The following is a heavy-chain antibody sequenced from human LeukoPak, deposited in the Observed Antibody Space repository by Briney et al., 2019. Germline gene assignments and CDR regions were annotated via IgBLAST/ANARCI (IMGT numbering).Heavy chain of an antibody. Sequence: SETLSLTCAVYGGSFSGYYWSWIRQPPGKGLEWIGEINHSGSTNYNPSLESRVTISVDTSKNQFSLKLSSVTAADTAVYYCATRHYGGIDYWGQGTLVTVSS. V-gene: IGHV4-34*01. D-gene: IGHD4-23*01. CDR3: ATRHYGGIDY. CDR1: GGSFSGYY. J-gene: IGHJ4*02. CDR2: INHSGST.